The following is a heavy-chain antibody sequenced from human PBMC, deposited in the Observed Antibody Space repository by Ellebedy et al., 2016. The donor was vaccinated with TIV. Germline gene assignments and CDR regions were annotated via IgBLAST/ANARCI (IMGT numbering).Heavy chain of an antibody. CDR2: ISGSGGST. Sequence: GGSLRLSCAASGFTFSSYAMSWVREAPGKGLEWVSAISGSGGSTYYADSVKGRFTISRDNSKNTLYLQMNSLRAEDTAVYYCARDATMIIARSGAFDIWGQGTMVTVSS. V-gene: IGHV3-23*01. D-gene: IGHD3-22*01. CDR3: ARDATMIIARSGAFDI. J-gene: IGHJ3*02. CDR1: GFTFSSYA.